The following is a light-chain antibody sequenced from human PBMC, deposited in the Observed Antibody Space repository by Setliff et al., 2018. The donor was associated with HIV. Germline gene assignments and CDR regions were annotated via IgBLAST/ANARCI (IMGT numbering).Light chain of an antibody. J-gene: IGLJ1*01. CDR2: DAS. V-gene: IGLV3-21*03. CDR3: QVWDSTGDHYV. Sequence: SYELTQPPSESVAPGKTARITCGGNSIGSKSVHWYQQKPGQAPVMVVYDASDRPSGIPERFSGSKSGNTATLTISRVEAGDGADYYCQVWDSTGDHYVFGTGTKVTVL. CDR1: SIGSKS.